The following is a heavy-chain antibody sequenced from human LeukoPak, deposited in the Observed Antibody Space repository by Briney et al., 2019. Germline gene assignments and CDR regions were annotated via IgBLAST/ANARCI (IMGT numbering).Heavy chain of an antibody. CDR2: INHSGST. Sequence: PESLCLTCAVYGGSFSVYYWRWVRQPPGKGVEWMGEINHSGSTNYNPSLKSRVTISVDTAKNPFSLKLSSVTAADTAVYYCARGGVVVTADYWGQGTLVTVSS. CDR1: GGSFSVYY. J-gene: IGHJ4*02. V-gene: IGHV4-34*01. D-gene: IGHD2-21*02. CDR3: ARGGVVVTADY.